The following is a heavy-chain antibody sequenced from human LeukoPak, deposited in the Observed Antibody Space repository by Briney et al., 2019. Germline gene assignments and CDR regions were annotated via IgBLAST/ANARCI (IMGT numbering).Heavy chain of an antibody. CDR1: GGSISSGSYY. CDR3: ARARYGNYGDYYYMDV. D-gene: IGHD4-11*01. Sequence: SETLSLTCTVSGGSISSGSYYWSWIRQPAGKGLEWIGRIYTSGSTNYNPSLKSRVTISVDTSKNQFSLKLSSVAAADTAVYYCARARYGNYGDYYYMDVWGKGTTVTVSS. CDR2: IYTSGST. J-gene: IGHJ6*03. V-gene: IGHV4-61*02.